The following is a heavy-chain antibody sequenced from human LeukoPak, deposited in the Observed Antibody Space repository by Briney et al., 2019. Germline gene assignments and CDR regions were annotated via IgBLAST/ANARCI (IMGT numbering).Heavy chain of an antibody. D-gene: IGHD3-16*01. V-gene: IGHV3-23*01. Sequence: GGSLRLSCAASGFTFSSYAMSWVRQAPGKGLEWVSTISGSGAATYYADSVKGRFTISRDNSKNTMYLQMTSLRAEDTAVYYCAKQPLNDYIWENWGQGTLVTVSS. CDR3: AKQPLNDYIWEN. J-gene: IGHJ4*02. CDR1: GFTFSSYA. CDR2: ISGSGAAT.